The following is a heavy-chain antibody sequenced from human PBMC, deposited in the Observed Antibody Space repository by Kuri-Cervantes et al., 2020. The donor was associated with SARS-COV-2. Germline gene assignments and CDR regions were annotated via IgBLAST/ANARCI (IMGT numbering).Heavy chain of an antibody. Sequence: LSLTCATSGFTFSSYGMHWVRQAPGKGLEWVAVIWYGGSNKYYADSVKGRFTISRDNSKNTLYLQMNSLRAEDTAVYYCAKDVNIVVVPAATSHYYYMDVWGKGTTVTVSS. CDR2: IWYGGSNK. CDR1: GFTFSSYG. D-gene: IGHD2-2*01. V-gene: IGHV3-33*06. CDR3: AKDVNIVVVPAATSHYYYMDV. J-gene: IGHJ6*03.